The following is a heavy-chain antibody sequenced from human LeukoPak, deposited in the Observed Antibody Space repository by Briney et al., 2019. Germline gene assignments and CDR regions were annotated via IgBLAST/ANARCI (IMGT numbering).Heavy chain of an antibody. CDR1: GYRFTSYW. D-gene: IGHD6-19*01. J-gene: IGHJ4*02. CDR2: IYPGDSDT. V-gene: IGHV5-51*01. CDR3: ARRSAVAGIDY. Sequence: GESLQISCQGSGYRFTSYWIGWVRQLPGKGLGWMGVIYPGDSDTRYSPSFQGQVTISADKSISTAYLQWSSLKASDTAMYYCARRSAVAGIDYWGQGTLVTVSS.